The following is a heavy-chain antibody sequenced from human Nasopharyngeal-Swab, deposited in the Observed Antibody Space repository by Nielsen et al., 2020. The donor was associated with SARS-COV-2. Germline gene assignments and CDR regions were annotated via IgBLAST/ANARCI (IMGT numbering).Heavy chain of an antibody. CDR3: AREGIAARLPDRWFDP. D-gene: IGHD6-6*01. Sequence: WIRPPPWKGPEWIGYIYYSGSTNYNSSIKSRVTISVDTSKNQISLNLSSVTAEDTAVYYCAREGIAARLPDRWFDPWGQGTLVTVSS. V-gene: IGHV4-59*01. CDR2: IYYSGST. J-gene: IGHJ5*02.